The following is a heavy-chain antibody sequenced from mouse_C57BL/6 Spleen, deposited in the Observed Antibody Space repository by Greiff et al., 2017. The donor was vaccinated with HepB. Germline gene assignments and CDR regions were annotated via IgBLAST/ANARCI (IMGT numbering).Heavy chain of an antibody. CDR3: ARGVPYGSHY. J-gene: IGHJ3*01. Sequence: EVMLVESGGGLVKPGGSLKLSCAASGFTFSDYGMHWVRQAPEKGLEWVAYISSGSSTIYYADTVKGRFTISRDNAKNTLFLQMTSLRSEDTAMYYCARGVPYGSHYWGQGTLVTVSA. D-gene: IGHD2-2*01. CDR2: ISSGSSTI. V-gene: IGHV5-17*01. CDR1: GFTFSDYG.